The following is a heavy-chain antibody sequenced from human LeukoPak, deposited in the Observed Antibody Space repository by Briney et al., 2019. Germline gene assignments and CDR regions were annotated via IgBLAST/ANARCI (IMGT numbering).Heavy chain of an antibody. CDR2: IKQDGSEK. Sequence: GGSLRLSCAASGFNFGSNWMSWVRQAPGRGLEWVANIKQDGSEKYYVDSVKGRFTISRDNAKNSLYLQMNSLRAEDTAVYYCAREGPSVTPYYWGQGTLVTVSS. CDR1: GFNFGSNW. J-gene: IGHJ4*02. CDR3: AREGPSVTPYY. D-gene: IGHD4-17*01. V-gene: IGHV3-7*01.